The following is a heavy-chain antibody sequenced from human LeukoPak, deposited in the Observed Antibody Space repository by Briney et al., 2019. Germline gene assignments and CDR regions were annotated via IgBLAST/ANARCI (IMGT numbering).Heavy chain of an antibody. V-gene: IGHV3-66*02. CDR2: IFSGGGT. D-gene: IGHD3-10*01. CDR1: GFTASSNY. J-gene: IGHJ4*02. Sequence: PGGSLRLSCAACGFTASSNYMRGVRQAPGEGLGWVSVIFSGGGTYYADSVKGRFTISRDNSKNTLYLQMNSLRAEDTAVYYCARARYGSGSYSPDYWGQGTLVTVSS. CDR3: ARARYGSGSYSPDY.